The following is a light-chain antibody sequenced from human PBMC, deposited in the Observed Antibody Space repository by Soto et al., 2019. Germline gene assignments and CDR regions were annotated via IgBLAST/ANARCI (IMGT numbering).Light chain of an antibody. CDR1: QSISSN. Sequence: DIVMTQSPATLSVSPGERATLSCRASQSISSNLAWYQQKPGQAPRLLIDGASTRATGISARFSGSGSGTEFTLTTSSLQPEDLAVYYCQQYNNWPLTFGQGTRLEIK. CDR2: GAS. J-gene: IGKJ5*01. V-gene: IGKV3-15*01. CDR3: QQYNNWPLT.